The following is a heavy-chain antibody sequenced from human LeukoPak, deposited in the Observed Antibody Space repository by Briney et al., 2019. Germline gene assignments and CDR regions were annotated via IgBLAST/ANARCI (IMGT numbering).Heavy chain of an antibody. D-gene: IGHD4-11*01. V-gene: IGHV1-3*01. Sequence: ASVKVSRKASGYTFTSYAMHWVRQAPGQRLEWMGWINAGNGNTKYSQKFQGRVTITRDTSASTAYMELSSLRSEDTAVYYCARDGPYSNNDYWGQGTLVTVSS. J-gene: IGHJ4*02. CDR2: INAGNGNT. CDR1: GYTFTSYA. CDR3: ARDGPYSNNDY.